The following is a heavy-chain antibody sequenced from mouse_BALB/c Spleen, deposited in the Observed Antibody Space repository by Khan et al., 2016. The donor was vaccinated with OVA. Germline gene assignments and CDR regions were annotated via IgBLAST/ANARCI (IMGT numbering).Heavy chain of an antibody. J-gene: IGHJ2*01. D-gene: IGHD1-1*01. CDR3: ARRGLRWDFDY. CDR2: INPSTGYT. CDR1: GYTFINYW. V-gene: IGHV1-7*01. Sequence: QMQLEESGAELAKPGASVKMSCKASGYTFINYWILWVKQRPGQGLEWIGYINPSTGYTEYNQNFKDKATLTADKSSSTAYMQLRSLTSEDSAVYYCARRGLRWDFDYWGQGTTLTVSS.